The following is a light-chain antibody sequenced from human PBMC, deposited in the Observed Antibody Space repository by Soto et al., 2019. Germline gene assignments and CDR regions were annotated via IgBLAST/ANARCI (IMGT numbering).Light chain of an antibody. CDR2: EVS. V-gene: IGLV2-14*01. J-gene: IGLJ1*01. CDR3: GSITSSSTSV. Sequence: QSALTQPASVSGSPGQSITISCTGTSSDVGGYNYVSWYQQHPDKAPKLMIYEVSNRPSGVSNRFSGSKSGNTASLTISGLQTEDEADYYCGSITSSSTSVFGTGTKLTVL. CDR1: SSDVGGYNY.